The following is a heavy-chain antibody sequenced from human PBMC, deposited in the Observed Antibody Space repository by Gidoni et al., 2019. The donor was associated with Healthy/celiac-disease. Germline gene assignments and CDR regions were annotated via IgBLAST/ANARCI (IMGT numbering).Heavy chain of an antibody. J-gene: IGHJ3*02. CDR3: ASYTVTTGAFDI. V-gene: IGHV1-69*01. Sequence: QVQLVQSGAEVKKPGSSVKVSCQASGVTFSSYAISWVRQAPGQGLEWMGGIIPIFGTANYAQKFQGRVTITADESTSTAYMELSSLRSEDTAVYYCASYTVTTGAFDIWGQGTMVTVSS. CDR2: IIPIFGTA. D-gene: IGHD4-17*01. CDR1: GVTFSSYA.